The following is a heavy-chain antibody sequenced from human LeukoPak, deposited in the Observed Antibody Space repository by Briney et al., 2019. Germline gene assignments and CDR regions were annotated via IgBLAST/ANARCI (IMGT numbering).Heavy chain of an antibody. CDR1: GGSISSYY. CDR2: IYYSGST. Sequence: NPSETLSLTCTVSGGSISSYYWSWIRQPPGKGLEWIGYIYYSGSTNYNPSLKSRVTISVDTSKNQFSLKLTSVTAADTAVYYCARGVPEYYDFWSGYFYYLDYWGQGTLVTVSS. J-gene: IGHJ4*02. CDR3: ARGVPEYYDFWSGYFYYLDY. V-gene: IGHV4-59*01. D-gene: IGHD3-3*01.